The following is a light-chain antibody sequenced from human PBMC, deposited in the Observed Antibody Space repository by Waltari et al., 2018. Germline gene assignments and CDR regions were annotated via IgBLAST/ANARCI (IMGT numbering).Light chain of an antibody. CDR3: QHYDGVPPWT. Sequence: DIQMTQSPSSLSASVGDRVTITCQASRDINNYLNWYQQKPGKAPKLLFYDASTLETGVPSRFSGSGSGTAFVFTISRLQPEDIATYYCQHYDGVPPWTFGQGTRVDFK. J-gene: IGKJ1*01. CDR1: RDINNY. CDR2: DAS. V-gene: IGKV1-33*01.